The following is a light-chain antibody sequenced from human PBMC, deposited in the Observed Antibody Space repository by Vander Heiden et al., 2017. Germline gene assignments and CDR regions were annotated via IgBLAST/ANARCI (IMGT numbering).Light chain of an antibody. V-gene: IGLV3-21*02. J-gene: IGLJ2*01. CDR3: QARDSSSDHVV. CDR2: GES. Sequence: SYFLTQPPPVPVAPGQKGRITCGGNNIGSKNGHWYQQKPGQAPVLVVYGESDRPSGIPERFSGSNSGNTATLTITRVEAGDEADYYWQARDSSSDHVVFGGGTKLTVL. CDR1: NIGSKN.